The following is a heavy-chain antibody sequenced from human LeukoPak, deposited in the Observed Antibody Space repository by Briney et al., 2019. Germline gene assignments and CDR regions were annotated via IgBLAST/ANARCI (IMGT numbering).Heavy chain of an antibody. CDR3: ASNQYGDYYYYGMDV. Sequence: GASVKVSCKASGYTFTSYVISWVRQAPGQGLEWMGWISAYNGNTNYAQKLQGRVTMTTDTSTSTAYMELRSLRSDDTAVYYCASNQYGDYYYYGMDVWGKGTTVTVSS. J-gene: IGHJ6*04. CDR1: GYTFTSYV. CDR2: ISAYNGNT. V-gene: IGHV1-18*04. D-gene: IGHD4-17*01.